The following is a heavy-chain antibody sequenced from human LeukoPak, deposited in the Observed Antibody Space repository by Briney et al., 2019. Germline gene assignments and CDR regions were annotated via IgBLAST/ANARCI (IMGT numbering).Heavy chain of an antibody. Sequence: ASVKVSCKVSGYTLTELSMHWVRQAPGKGLEWMGGFDPEDGETIYAQKFQGRVTMTEDTSTDTAYMELSSLRSEDMAVYYCATGEYDSSGYPYFDYWGQGTLVTVSS. V-gene: IGHV1-24*01. CDR3: ATGEYDSSGYPYFDY. CDR2: FDPEDGET. CDR1: GYTLTELS. J-gene: IGHJ4*02. D-gene: IGHD3-22*01.